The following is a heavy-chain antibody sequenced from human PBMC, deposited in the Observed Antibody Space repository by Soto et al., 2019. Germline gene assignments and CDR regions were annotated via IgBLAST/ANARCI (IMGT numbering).Heavy chain of an antibody. Sequence: QVQVVESGGGVVQPGRSLRLSCAASGFTFSAYAMHWVRQAPGKGLEWVAALSYDGINDYYADSVQGRFTISRDNSKDTLYLQMNSLGAEDAAVYYCAKGSAGHYNAGTLLDWGRGTLVTVSS. J-gene: IGHJ4*02. CDR1: GFTFSAYA. CDR3: AKGSAGHYNAGTLLD. V-gene: IGHV3-30-3*01. D-gene: IGHD3-10*01. CDR2: LSYDGIND.